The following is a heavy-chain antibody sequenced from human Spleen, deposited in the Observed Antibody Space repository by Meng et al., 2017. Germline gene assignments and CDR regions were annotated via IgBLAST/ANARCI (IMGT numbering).Heavy chain of an antibody. J-gene: IGHJ4*02. V-gene: IGHV1-2*06. CDR3: ARDEDISAAGKLFGDY. Sequence: ASVKVSCKASGFLFTSYGISWVRQAPGQGFEWMGRINPKSGDTHYAQKFQARVTMTGDTSISTAYMELSGLRSDDTAMYYCARDEDISAAGKLFGDYWGQGTLVTVSS. CDR2: INPKSGDT. CDR1: GFLFTSYG. D-gene: IGHD6-25*01.